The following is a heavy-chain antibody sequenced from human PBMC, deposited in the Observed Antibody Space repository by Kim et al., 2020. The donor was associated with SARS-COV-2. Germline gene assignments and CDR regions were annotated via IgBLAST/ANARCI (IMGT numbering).Heavy chain of an antibody. CDR3: AGEVWSGYTLRYYFDY. D-gene: IGHD3-3*01. CDR2: TYYRSKWYN. V-gene: IGHV6-1*01. J-gene: IGHJ4*02. Sequence: SQTLSLTCAISGDSVSSNSAAWNWIRQSPSRGLEWLGRTYYRSKWYNDYAVSVKSRITINPDTSKNQFSLQLNSVTPEDTAVYYCAGEVWSGYTLRYYFDYWGQGTLVTVSS. CDR1: GDSVSSNSAA.